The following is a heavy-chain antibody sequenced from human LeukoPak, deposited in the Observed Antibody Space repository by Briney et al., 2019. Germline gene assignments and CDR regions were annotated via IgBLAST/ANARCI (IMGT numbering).Heavy chain of an antibody. CDR1: GFTFRNYL. CDR2: INQDESRA. J-gene: IGHJ3*01. V-gene: IGHV3-74*01. Sequence: GGSLRLSCAVSGFTFRNYLMPWVRQPPGQGLVWVSRINQDESRAYADSVKGRFTVSRDNAKNMLYLQLNGLRAEDTAVYFCGRGGDGIDVWGQGTTVIVSS. D-gene: IGHD5-24*01. CDR3: GRGGDGIDV.